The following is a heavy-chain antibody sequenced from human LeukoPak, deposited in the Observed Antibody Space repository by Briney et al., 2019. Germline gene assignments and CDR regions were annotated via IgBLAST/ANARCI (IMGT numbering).Heavy chain of an antibody. V-gene: IGHV3-23*01. J-gene: IGHJ4*02. CDR1: GFTFSSYA. CDR2: LHADSGMT. Sequence: GGSLRLSCATSGFTFSSYAMSWVRQAPGKGLEWVSGLHADSGMTYYADSVKGRFTISRDNSKNTLYFQMNSLRAEDTTVYYCVKDFLHGPHIEPVGSVGPFDYWGQGTLVTVSS. CDR3: VKDFLHGPHIEPVGSVGPFDY. D-gene: IGHD2-2*01.